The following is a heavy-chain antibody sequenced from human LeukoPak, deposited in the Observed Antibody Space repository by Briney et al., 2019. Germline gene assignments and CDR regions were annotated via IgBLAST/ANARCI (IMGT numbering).Heavy chain of an antibody. CDR2: ISSRSVYI. CDR1: GFTFSDYS. V-gene: IGHV3-21*01. J-gene: IGHJ4*02. Sequence: GGSLRLSCAVSGFTFSDYSMNWVRQAPGKGLEWVSSISSRSVYIYYADSVKGRFTISRDNAKNSLYLQMNSLRDEDTAVYYCARDVGGYGTKGSYFDYWGQGTLVTVSS. CDR3: ARDVGGYGTKGSYFDY. D-gene: IGHD5-12*01.